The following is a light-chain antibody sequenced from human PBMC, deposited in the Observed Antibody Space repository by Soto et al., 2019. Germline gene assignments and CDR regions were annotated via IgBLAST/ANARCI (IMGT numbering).Light chain of an antibody. J-gene: IGKJ1*01. CDR1: RYIRSA. V-gene: IGKV1-13*02. Sequence: GDRVTITCRASRYIRSALSWYQQKPGKAPKLLIFDASTLENGVPARFSGSRSGPEFSLTISSLQPDDFATYYCQQYYSYWTFGQGTKVDIK. CDR3: QQYYSYWT. CDR2: DAS.